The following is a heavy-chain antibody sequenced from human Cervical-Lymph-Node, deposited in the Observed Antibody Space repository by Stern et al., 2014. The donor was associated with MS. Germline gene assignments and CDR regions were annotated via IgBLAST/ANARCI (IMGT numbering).Heavy chain of an antibody. J-gene: IGHJ5*02. CDR1: GGSISSSSYY. Sequence: VQLVESGPGLVKPSETLSLTCTVSGGSISSSSYYWGWIRQPPGKGLEWIGSIYYSGSTYYNPSLKSRVTISVDTSKNQFSLKLSSVTAADTAVYYCARLRRAAAGTGWFDPWGQGTLVTVSS. CDR3: ARLRRAAAGTGWFDP. V-gene: IGHV4-39*01. CDR2: IYYSGST. D-gene: IGHD6-13*01.